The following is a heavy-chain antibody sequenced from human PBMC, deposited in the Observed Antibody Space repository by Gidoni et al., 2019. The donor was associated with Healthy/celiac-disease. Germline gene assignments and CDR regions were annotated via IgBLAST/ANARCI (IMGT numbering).Heavy chain of an antibody. CDR2: ISYDGSNK. V-gene: IGHV3-30*18. CDR3: AKDLGRTTVTTSWDAFDI. J-gene: IGHJ3*02. D-gene: IGHD4-17*01. CDR1: GFTFSSYG. Sequence: QVQLVESGGGVVQPGRSLRLSCAASGFTFSSYGMHWVRQAPGKGLEWVAVISYDGSNKYYADSVKGRFTISRDNSKNTLYLQMNSLRAEYTAVYYCAKDLGRTTVTTSWDAFDIWGQGTMVTVSS.